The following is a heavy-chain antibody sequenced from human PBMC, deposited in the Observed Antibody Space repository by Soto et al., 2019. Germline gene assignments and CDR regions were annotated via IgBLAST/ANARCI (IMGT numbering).Heavy chain of an antibody. Sequence: QVPLQQWGAGLLKPSETLSLTCAVYGGSFSGYYWSWIRQPPGKGLEWIGEINQSGSTNYNPSLKRRVTISVDTSKNQFSLKLSSVTAADTAVHYCARTYSSSWSPFEYWGQGTLVTVSS. D-gene: IGHD6-13*01. CDR3: ARTYSSSWSPFEY. CDR1: GGSFSGYY. CDR2: INQSGST. J-gene: IGHJ4*02. V-gene: IGHV4-34*01.